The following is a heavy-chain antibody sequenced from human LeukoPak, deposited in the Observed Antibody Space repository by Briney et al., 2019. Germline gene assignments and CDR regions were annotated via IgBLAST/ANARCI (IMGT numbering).Heavy chain of an antibody. CDR2: IYSGGST. CDR1: GFSVSSNY. CDR3: ARESPDYDSSGYYYDY. D-gene: IGHD3-22*01. J-gene: IGHJ4*02. Sequence: GGSLRLSCAASGFSVSSNYMSWVRQAPGKGLEWVSVIYSGGSTYYADSVKGRFTISRDNSKNTLYLQMNSLRAEDTAVYYCARESPDYDSSGYYYDYWGQGTLVTVSS. V-gene: IGHV3-53*01.